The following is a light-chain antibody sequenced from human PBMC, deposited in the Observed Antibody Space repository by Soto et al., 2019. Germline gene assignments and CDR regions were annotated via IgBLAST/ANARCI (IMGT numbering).Light chain of an antibody. CDR3: QQYYRFQWT. CDR2: AAS. J-gene: IGKJ1*01. V-gene: IGKV1-8*01. Sequence: IRVTQSPSSLTASTGDRITITCRASQNISTYLDWYQQQQGRAPKLLIYAASTLQGGVPSRFSGSGSGTDFSLTVSSLRSEDFATYYCQQYYRFQWTFGQGTKV. CDR1: QNISTY.